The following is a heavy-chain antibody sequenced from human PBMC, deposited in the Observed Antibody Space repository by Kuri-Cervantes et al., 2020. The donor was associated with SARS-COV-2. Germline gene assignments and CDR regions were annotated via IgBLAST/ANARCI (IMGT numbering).Heavy chain of an antibody. CDR2: IYYSGST. CDR1: GFTFSSYE. CDR3: ARAIAVAGEVDY. J-gene: IGHJ4*02. V-gene: IGHV4-59*01. D-gene: IGHD6-19*01. Sequence: SETLSLTCAASGFTFSSYEMNWVRQAPGKGLEWIGYIYYSGSTNYNPSLKSRVTISVDTSKNQFSLKLSSVTAADTAVYYCARAIAVAGEVDYWGQGTLVTVSS.